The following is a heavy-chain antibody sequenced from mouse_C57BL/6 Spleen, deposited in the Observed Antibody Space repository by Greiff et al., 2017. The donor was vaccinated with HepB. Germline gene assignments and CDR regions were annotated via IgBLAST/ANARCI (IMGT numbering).Heavy chain of an antibody. J-gene: IGHJ1*03. CDR1: GYAFTNYL. Sequence: VQLQESGAELVRPGTSVKVSCKASGYAFTNYLIEWVKQRPGQGLEWIGVINPGSGGTNYNEKFKGKATLTADKSSSTAYMQLSSLTSEDSAVYFCARSDYGSSYGYFDVWGTGTTVTVSS. D-gene: IGHD1-1*01. CDR2: INPGSGGT. CDR3: ARSDYGSSYGYFDV. V-gene: IGHV1-54*01.